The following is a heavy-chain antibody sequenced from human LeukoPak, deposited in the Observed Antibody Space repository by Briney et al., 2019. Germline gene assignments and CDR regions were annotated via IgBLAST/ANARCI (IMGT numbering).Heavy chain of an antibody. J-gene: IGHJ4*02. CDR1: GGSISSSSYY. CDR2: IYYSGST. V-gene: IGHV4-39*01. CDR3: ARGLRRITIFGVVMLTRFDY. D-gene: IGHD3-3*01. Sequence: PSETLSLTCTVSGGSISSSSYYWGWIRQPPGKGLEWIGSIYYSGSTYYSPSLKSRVTISVDTSKNQFSLKLSSVTAADTAVYYCARGLRRITIFGVVMLTRFDYWGQGTLVTVSS.